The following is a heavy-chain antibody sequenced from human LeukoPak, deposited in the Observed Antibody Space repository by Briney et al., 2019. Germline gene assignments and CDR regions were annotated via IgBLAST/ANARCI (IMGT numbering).Heavy chain of an antibody. CDR1: GFTIDGYT. J-gene: IGHJ5*01. Sequence: PGGSLTLSCAASGFTIDGYTLSCFRQAPGKGVEWVASITSVSNFVDYGESAKGRYTLSRDNAQNSLYVQKNSLRDADTAVYYCATQPELPGWFDSWGQGTLVTVSS. D-gene: IGHD1-14*01. V-gene: IGHV3-21*01. CDR3: ATQPELPGWFDS. CDR2: ITSVSNFV.